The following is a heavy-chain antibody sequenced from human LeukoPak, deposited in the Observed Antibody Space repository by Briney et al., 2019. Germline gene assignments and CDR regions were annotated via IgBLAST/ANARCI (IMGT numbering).Heavy chain of an antibody. CDR1: GCTFSSYA. D-gene: IGHD6-13*01. CDR3: AKVVISWGPTSQDY. CDR2: ISGNGGNT. J-gene: IGHJ4*02. V-gene: IGHV3-23*01. Sequence: PWGSLRLSCAASGCTFSSYAMSWVRQAPGKGLDWVSTISGNGGNTYYADSVKGRFTISRDNSKNTLYLQINTLRAEDMAVYYCAKVVISWGPTSQDYWGQGTLVTVSS.